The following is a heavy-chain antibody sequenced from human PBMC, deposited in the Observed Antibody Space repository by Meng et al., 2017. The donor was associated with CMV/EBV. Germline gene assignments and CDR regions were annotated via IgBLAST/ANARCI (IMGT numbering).Heavy chain of an antibody. V-gene: IGHV4-34*01. J-gene: IGHJ6*02. CDR2: INHSGST. Sequence: GSLRLSCAASGFTFSSYWMHWIRQPPGKGLEWIGEINHSGSTNYNPSLKSRVTISVDTSKNQFSLKLSSVTAADTAVYYCARGPTYYYYYGMDVWGQGTTVTVSS. CDR1: GFTFSSYW. CDR3: ARGPTYYYYYGMDV.